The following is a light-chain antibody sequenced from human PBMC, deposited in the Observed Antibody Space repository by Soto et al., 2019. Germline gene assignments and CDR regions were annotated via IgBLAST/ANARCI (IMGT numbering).Light chain of an antibody. Sequence: QSALTQPASVSGSPGQSITISCTGSSSSFGTYNLVSWYQLHLGTAPKLMIYDGSKRPSGVSNRFSDSQSGNTAFLTNCGLQAEEEADYYRCSYAGLITYVFGGGTKVTVL. CDR2: DGS. J-gene: IGLJ2*01. V-gene: IGLV2-23*01. CDR1: SSSFGTYNL. CDR3: CSYAGLITYV.